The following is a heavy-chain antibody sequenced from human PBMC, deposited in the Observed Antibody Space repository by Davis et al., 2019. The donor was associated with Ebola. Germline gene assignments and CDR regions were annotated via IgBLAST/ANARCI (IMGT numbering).Heavy chain of an antibody. Sequence: SETLSLTCAVYGGSFSGYYWSWIRQPPGKGLEWIGEIKHSGSTNYNPSLKSRVTISVDTSKNQFSLKLSSVTAADTAFYYCVRGSDAYKTGYWGQGTLVTVSS. V-gene: IGHV4-34*01. J-gene: IGHJ4*02. CDR1: GGSFSGYY. CDR3: VRGSDAYKTGY. D-gene: IGHD5-24*01. CDR2: IKHSGST.